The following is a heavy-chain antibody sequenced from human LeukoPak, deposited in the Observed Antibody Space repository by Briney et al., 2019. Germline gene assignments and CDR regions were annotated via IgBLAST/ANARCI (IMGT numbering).Heavy chain of an antibody. D-gene: IGHD6-13*01. Sequence: ASVKVSCKASGYTFTSYGISWVRQAPGQGLEWMGWISAYNGDTNYAQKLQGRVTMTTDTSTSTAYMELRSLRSDDTAVYYCARAWYTPKGIAAAGTSAFDIWGQGTMVTVSS. CDR2: ISAYNGDT. CDR1: GYTFTSYG. CDR3: ARAWYTPKGIAAAGTSAFDI. J-gene: IGHJ3*02. V-gene: IGHV1-18*01.